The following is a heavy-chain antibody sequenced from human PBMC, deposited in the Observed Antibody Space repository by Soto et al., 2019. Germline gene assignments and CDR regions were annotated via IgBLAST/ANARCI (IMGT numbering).Heavy chain of an antibody. D-gene: IGHD4-17*01. V-gene: IGHV3-9*01. Sequence: EVQLVESGGGLVQPGRSLRLSCVASGFTFDDYAMHWVRQAPGKGLEWVSGISWNSGSIGYADSVKGRFTISRDNAKNSLYLQMNSLRAEDTALYYCARGVGDLTKFDSWGQGTLVTVSS. CDR2: ISWNSGSI. CDR1: GFTFDDYA. CDR3: ARGVGDLTKFDS. J-gene: IGHJ4*02.